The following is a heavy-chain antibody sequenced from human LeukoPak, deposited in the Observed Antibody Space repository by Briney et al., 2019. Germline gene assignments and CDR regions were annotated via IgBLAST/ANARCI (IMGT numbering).Heavy chain of an antibody. CDR3: AREWQQLVLTSYWYFDL. CDR1: GGTFSSYA. D-gene: IGHD6-13*01. V-gene: IGHV1-69*04. Sequence: SVKVSCKASGGTFSSYAMSWVRQAPGQGLEWMGRIIPILGIANYAQKFQARVTITADKSTSTAYMELSSVRSEDTAVYYCAREWQQLVLTSYWYFDLWGRGTLVTVSS. CDR2: IIPILGIA. J-gene: IGHJ2*01.